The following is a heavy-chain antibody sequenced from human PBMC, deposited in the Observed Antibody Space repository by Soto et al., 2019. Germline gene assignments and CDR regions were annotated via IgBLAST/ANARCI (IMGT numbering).Heavy chain of an antibody. CDR3: ARNKGLDDYGDYALDY. CDR2: INAGNGNT. V-gene: IGHV1-3*01. D-gene: IGHD4-17*01. Sequence: ASVKVSCKASGYTFTSYAMHWVRQAPGQRLEWMGWINAGNGNTKYSQKFQGRVTITRDTSASTAYMELSSLRSEDTAVYYCARNKGLDDYGDYALDYWGQGTLVTVS. J-gene: IGHJ4*02. CDR1: GYTFTSYA.